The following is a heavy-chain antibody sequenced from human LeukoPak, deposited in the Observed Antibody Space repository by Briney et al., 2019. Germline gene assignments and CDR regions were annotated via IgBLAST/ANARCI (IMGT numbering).Heavy chain of an antibody. J-gene: IGHJ6*02. CDR2: INSDGSWT. CDR3: ASDSPYYGMDV. Sequence: GGSLRLSCAASGNYWMHWVRQVPGKGLVWVSHINSDGSWTSYADSVKGRFTISKDNAKNTVYLQMNSLRAEDTAVYHCASDSPYYGMDVWGQGTTVTVSS. V-gene: IGHV3-74*01. CDR1: GNYW.